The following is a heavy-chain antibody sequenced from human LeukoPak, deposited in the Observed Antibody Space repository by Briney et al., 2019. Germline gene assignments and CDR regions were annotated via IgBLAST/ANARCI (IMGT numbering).Heavy chain of an antibody. CDR1: GGSISSGSYY. Sequence: SQTLSLTCTVSGGSISSGSYYWSWIRQPAGKGLEWIGRIYTSGSTNYNPSLKSRVTISVDTSKNQFSLNLNSVTAADTAVYYCARHWYSSSWYPNDAFDIWGQGTMVTVSS. CDR2: IYTSGST. V-gene: IGHV4-61*02. CDR3: ARHWYSSSWYPNDAFDI. D-gene: IGHD6-13*01. J-gene: IGHJ3*02.